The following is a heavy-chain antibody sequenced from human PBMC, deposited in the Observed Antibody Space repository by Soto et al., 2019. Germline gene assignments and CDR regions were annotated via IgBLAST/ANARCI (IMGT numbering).Heavy chain of an antibody. J-gene: IGHJ3*02. D-gene: IGHD1-1*01. CDR3: ARRRAILERRGIDAFDI. V-gene: IGHV5-51*01. Sequence: LKISCKGSGYSFTSYWIGWVRQMPGKGLEWMGIIYPGDSDTRYSPSFQGQVTISADKSISTAYLQWSSLKASDTAMYYCARRRAILERRGIDAFDIWGQGTMVTVSS. CDR2: IYPGDSDT. CDR1: GYSFTSYW.